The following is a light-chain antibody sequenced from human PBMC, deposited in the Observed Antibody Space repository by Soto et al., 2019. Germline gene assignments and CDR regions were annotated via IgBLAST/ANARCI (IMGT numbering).Light chain of an antibody. J-gene: IGLJ2*01. V-gene: IGLV8-61*01. CDR1: SGSVSTSHY. Sequence: QTVVTQEPSFSVSPGGTVTLTCGLSSGSVSTSHYPSWYQQTPGQAPRTLMHSTNTRSSGVPDRFSGSKSGNTASLTVSGLQAEDEADYYCNSYAGSNNPVLFGRGTKLTVL. CDR2: STN. CDR3: NSYAGSNNPVL.